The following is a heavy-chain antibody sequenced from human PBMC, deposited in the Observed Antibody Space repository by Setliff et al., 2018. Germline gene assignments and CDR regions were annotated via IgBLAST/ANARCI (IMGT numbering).Heavy chain of an antibody. CDR2: MNPNSGNT. J-gene: IGHJ6*02. D-gene: IGHD6-13*01. CDR3: ARECYSSSWYGDYYYYYGMDV. V-gene: IGHV1-8*02. CDR1: GYTFTSYD. Sequence: ASVKVSCKASGYTFTSYDINWVRQATGQGLEWMGWMNPNSGNTGYAQKFQGRVTMTRNTSISTAYMELSSPRSEDTAVYYCARECYSSSWYGDYYYYYGMDVWGQGTTVTVSS.